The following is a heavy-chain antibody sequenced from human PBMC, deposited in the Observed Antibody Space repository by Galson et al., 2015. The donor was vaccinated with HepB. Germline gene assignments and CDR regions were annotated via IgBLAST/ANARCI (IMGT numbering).Heavy chain of an antibody. CDR3: ARHSPSRYCSGSSCEDRGLEY. Sequence: SLRLSCAASGFTFSSYGMRWVRQAPGTGLEWVAVISWDGSAKYCSDSVKGRFTISRDNSKIMLYLQIDSLRAEDTAMYYCARHSPSRYCSGSSCEDRGLEYWGQGTLVTVSS. CDR1: GFTFSSYG. V-gene: IGHV3-30*03. J-gene: IGHJ4*02. CDR2: ISWDGSAK. D-gene: IGHD2-2*01.